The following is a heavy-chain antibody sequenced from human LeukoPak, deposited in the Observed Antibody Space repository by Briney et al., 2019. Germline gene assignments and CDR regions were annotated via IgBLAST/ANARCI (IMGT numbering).Heavy chain of an antibody. D-gene: IGHD3-22*01. CDR1: GYTFTGYY. V-gene: IGHV1-2*02. Sequence: GASVKVSCKASGYTFTGYYMHWVRQAPGQGVDWMGWINPSSGDTKYAQNFQGRVTMTSDTSTTTAYMELRRLRSDDTAVYYCARGRGYYYGSSGYGYFDYWGQGTLVTVSS. J-gene: IGHJ4*02. CDR2: INPSSGDT. CDR3: ARGRGYYYGSSGYGYFDY.